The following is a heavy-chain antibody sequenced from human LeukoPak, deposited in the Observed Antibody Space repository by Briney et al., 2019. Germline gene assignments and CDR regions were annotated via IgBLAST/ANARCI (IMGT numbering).Heavy chain of an antibody. V-gene: IGHV3-23*01. D-gene: IGHD2-2*01. J-gene: IGHJ4*02. Sequence: HAGGSLRLSCAASGFTFSSYAMSWVRQAPGKGLEWVSAISGSGGSTYYADSVKGRFTISRDNSKNTLYLQMNSLRAEDTAVYYCAKGTLDIVVVPAAPKVYYFDYWGQGTLVTVSS. CDR3: AKGTLDIVVVPAAPKVYYFDY. CDR2: ISGSGGST. CDR1: GFTFSSYA.